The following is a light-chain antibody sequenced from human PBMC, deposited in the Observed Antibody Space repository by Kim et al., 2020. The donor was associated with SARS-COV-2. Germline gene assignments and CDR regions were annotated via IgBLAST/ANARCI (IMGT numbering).Light chain of an antibody. Sequence: GQGATISRSGSSSTSGTNSIYWYQPLPGTAPRLLMYRNDQRRSGVPDRFSGSKSGTSASLAISGLRSEDEADYYCAAWDDSLSCVVFGGGTQLTVL. J-gene: IGLJ3*02. CDR1: SSTSGTNS. V-gene: IGLV1-47*01. CDR3: AAWDDSLSCVV. CDR2: RND.